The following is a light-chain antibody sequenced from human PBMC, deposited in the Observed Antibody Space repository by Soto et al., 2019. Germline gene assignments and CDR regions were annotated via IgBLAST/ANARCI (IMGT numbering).Light chain of an antibody. CDR3: QQYYGLPLT. V-gene: IGKV4-1*01. J-gene: IGKJ4*01. CDR2: WAS. Sequence: DIVMTQSPDSLAVSLGERATINCKSSQSVLYSSNNKNYLAWYQQKPGQPPKLLIYWASTRESGVPDRFSGSGSGTDFTLTISRLQAEDVAGYYCQQYYGLPLTFGGGTNVEIK. CDR1: QSVLYSSNNKNY.